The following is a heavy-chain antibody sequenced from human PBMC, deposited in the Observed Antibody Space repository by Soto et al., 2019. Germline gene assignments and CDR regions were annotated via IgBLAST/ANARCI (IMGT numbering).Heavy chain of an antibody. Sequence: GGSLRLSCAASGFTFSSYGMHWVRQAPGKGLEWVAVISYDGSNKYYADSVKGRFTISRDNSKNTLYLQMNSLRAEDTAVYYCAKESIAVAGGRAYYYYGMDVWGQGTTVTVSS. CDR2: ISYDGSNK. CDR3: AKESIAVAGGRAYYYYGMDV. CDR1: GFTFSSYG. J-gene: IGHJ6*02. D-gene: IGHD6-19*01. V-gene: IGHV3-30*18.